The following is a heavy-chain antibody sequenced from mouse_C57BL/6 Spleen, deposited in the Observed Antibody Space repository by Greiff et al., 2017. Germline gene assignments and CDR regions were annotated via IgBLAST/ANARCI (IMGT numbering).Heavy chain of an antibody. Sequence: QVQLQQSGAELMKPGASVKLSCKATGYTFTGYWIEWVKQRPGQGLEWIARIYPGSGNTYYNEKFKGKATLTAEKSSSTAYMQLSSLTSEDSAVYFCARVYYGSSYGDFDYWGQGTTLTVSS. V-gene: IGHV1-76*01. CDR1: GYTFTGYW. D-gene: IGHD1-1*01. J-gene: IGHJ2*01. CDR3: ARVYYGSSYGDFDY. CDR2: IYPGSGNT.